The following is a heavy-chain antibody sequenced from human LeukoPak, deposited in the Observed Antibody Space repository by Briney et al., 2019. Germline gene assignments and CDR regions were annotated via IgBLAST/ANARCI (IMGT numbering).Heavy chain of an antibody. Sequence: GGSLRLSCAVCGFTFSVYGMNWVRQAPGKGLEWLSHISSGGTTIYYADSVKGRFTVSRDNVENSLFLQMNSLRVDDTAVYYCVRDFEVPAAAPDYYYFYYMDVWGTGTTVTVSS. J-gene: IGHJ6*03. CDR1: GFTFSVYG. V-gene: IGHV3-48*04. CDR2: ISSGGTTI. D-gene: IGHD2-2*01. CDR3: VRDFEVPAAAPDYYYFYYMDV.